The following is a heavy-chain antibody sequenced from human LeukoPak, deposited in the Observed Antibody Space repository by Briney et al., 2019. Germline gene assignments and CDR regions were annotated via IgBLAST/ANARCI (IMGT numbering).Heavy chain of an antibody. Sequence: GASVKVSRKASGYTFTSYGISWVRQAPGQGLEWMGWISAYNGNTNYAQKLQGRVTMTTDTSTSTAYMELRSLRSDDTAVYYCARVPRPSIAAAGTGPDYLGQGTLVTVSS. D-gene: IGHD6-13*01. CDR3: ARVPRPSIAAAGTGPDY. CDR2: ISAYNGNT. CDR1: GYTFTSYG. V-gene: IGHV1-18*01. J-gene: IGHJ4*02.